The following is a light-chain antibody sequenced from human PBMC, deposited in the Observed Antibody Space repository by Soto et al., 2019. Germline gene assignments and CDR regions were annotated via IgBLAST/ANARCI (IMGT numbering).Light chain of an antibody. V-gene: IGKV1-5*01. Sequence: DIQMTQSPSTLSGSVGDRVTITCRASQTISSWLAWYQQKPGKAPKLLIYDSSSLESGVPSRFSGSGSGTEFTLTISSLQPDDFATYYCQQYNSYPGTFGQGTKGDIK. CDR3: QQYNSYPGT. J-gene: IGKJ1*01. CDR1: QTISSW. CDR2: DSS.